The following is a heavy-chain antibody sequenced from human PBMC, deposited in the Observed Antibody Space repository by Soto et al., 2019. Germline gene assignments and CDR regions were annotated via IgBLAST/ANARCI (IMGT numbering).Heavy chain of an antibody. J-gene: IGHJ4*02. CDR2: IYYSGST. CDR1: GGSISSGDYY. V-gene: IGHV4-30-4*01. D-gene: IGHD2-15*01. CDR3: AREHPPVVITATLFDC. Sequence: QVQLQESGPGLVKPSQTLSLTCTVSGGSISSGDYYWSWIRQPPGKGLEWIGYIYYSGSTYYNPSPTSRVTISVDTSKNQFSLKLSSVTAAYTAVYYCAREHPPVVITATLFDCWGQGTLVTVSS.